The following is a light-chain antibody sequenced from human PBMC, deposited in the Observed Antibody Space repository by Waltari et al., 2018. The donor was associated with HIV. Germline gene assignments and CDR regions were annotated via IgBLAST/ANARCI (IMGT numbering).Light chain of an antibody. CDR1: NIGSKS. Sequence: SYVLTQPPSVSVDPGETARITCGGTNIGSKSVQWYQQKPGQAPVLVIYDDNDRPSGFPGRFSGSSSGNTATLTISRVEAGDEADYYCQVWDTTTDQWVFGGGTELAVL. J-gene: IGLJ3*02. CDR2: DDN. V-gene: IGLV3-21*04. CDR3: QVWDTTTDQWV.